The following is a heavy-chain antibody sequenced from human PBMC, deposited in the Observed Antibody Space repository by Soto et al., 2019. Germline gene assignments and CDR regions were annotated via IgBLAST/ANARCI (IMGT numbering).Heavy chain of an antibody. J-gene: IGHJ6*02. CDR1: GGSISSYY. CDR2: IYTSGST. CDR3: ARGYYDSSGYYYYYYGMDV. D-gene: IGHD3-22*01. Sequence: SETLSLTXTVSGGSISSYYWSWIRQPAGKGLEWIGRIYTSGSTNYNPSLKSRVTMSVDTSKNQFSLKLSSVTAADTAVYYCARGYYDSSGYYYYYYGMDVWGQGTTVTVSS. V-gene: IGHV4-4*07.